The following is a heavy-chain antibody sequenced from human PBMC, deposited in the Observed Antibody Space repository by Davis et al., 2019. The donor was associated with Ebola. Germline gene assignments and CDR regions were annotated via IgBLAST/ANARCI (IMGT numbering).Heavy chain of an antibody. CDR2: IGSSGSTI. CDR1: GFSFSSFE. Sequence: GGSLRLSCAASGFSFSSFEMNWVRQAPGKGLEWVSYIGSSGSTIYYADSVKGRFTISRDNAKKSLYLQMNSLRAEDTAVYYCARDPGIAVAGSYYFDYWGQGTLVTVSS. J-gene: IGHJ4*02. D-gene: IGHD6-19*01. CDR3: ARDPGIAVAGSYYFDY. V-gene: IGHV3-48*03.